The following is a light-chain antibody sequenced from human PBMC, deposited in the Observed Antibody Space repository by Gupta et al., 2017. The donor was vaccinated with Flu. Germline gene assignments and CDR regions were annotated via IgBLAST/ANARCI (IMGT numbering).Light chain of an antibody. J-gene: IGLJ3*02. CDR2: DVN. CDR3: CAYAGASDWV. V-gene: IGLV2-11*01. Sequence: QSSPTQPRSVSGSPGQSVTITCTGTANDVGGHNFVSWYHQNAGEAPKLLLYDVNTRPSGVPYRFSGSKSGNTASLTISGLQPEDEGDFYCCAYAGASDWVIGGGTRLTVL. CDR1: ANDVGGHNF.